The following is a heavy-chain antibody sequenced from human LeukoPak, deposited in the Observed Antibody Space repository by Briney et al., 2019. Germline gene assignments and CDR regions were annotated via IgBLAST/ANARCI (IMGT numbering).Heavy chain of an antibody. CDR3: ARVSDCGGDCYFFDY. D-gene: IGHD2-21*02. V-gene: IGHV1-69*05. CDR1: GGTFSSYA. Sequence: SVKVSCKASGGTFSSYAMSWVRQAPGQGLEWMGGIIPIFGTANYAQKFQGRVTITTDESTSTAYMELSSLRSEDTAVYYCARVSDCGGDCYFFDYWGQGTLVTVSS. CDR2: IIPIFGTA. J-gene: IGHJ4*02.